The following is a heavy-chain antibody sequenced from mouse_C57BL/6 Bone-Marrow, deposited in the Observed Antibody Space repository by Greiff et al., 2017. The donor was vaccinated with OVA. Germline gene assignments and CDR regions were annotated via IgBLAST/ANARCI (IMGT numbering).Heavy chain of an antibody. J-gene: IGHJ2*01. D-gene: IGHD1-1*01. CDR2: INPYNGGT. V-gene: IGHV1-19*01. CDR3: ARPSYGYFDY. Sequence: EVQLQESGPVLVKPGASVKMSCKASGYTFTDYYMNWVKQSHGKSLEWIGVINPYNGGTSYNQKFKGKATLTVDKSSSIAYMELNSLTSEDSAVYYCARPSYGYFDYWGQGTTLTVSS. CDR1: GYTFTDYY.